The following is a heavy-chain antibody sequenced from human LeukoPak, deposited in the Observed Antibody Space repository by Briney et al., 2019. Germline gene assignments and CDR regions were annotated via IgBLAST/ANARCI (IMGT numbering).Heavy chain of an antibody. V-gene: IGHV3-13*01. J-gene: IGHJ4*02. Sequence: PGGSLRLSCAASGFTFSSYDMHWVRQATGKGLEWVSAIGVAANTFYSGSVKGRFTISRENAKNSLYLLMSSLRAEDTAVYYCVRQETPHGNFDYWGQETLVTVSS. CDR1: GFTFSSYD. D-gene: IGHD1-26*01. CDR2: IGVAANT. CDR3: VRQETPHGNFDY.